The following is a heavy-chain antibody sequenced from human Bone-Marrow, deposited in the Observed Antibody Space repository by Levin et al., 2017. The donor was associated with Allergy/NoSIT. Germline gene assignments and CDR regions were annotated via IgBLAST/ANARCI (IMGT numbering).Heavy chain of an antibody. V-gene: IGHV4-59*08. D-gene: IGHD3-16*02. CDR3: ARHSAWGSHRYVFDS. CDR2: IYYMGDT. J-gene: IGHJ4*02. CDR1: NGSISRYH. Sequence: SETLSLTCNVANGSISRYHWSWLRQPPGKGLEWVGYIYYMGDTSYNPSLSSRAAISVDTSKNHFSLRLSSVTAADTAVYYCARHSAWGSHRYVFDSWGQGILVTVSS.